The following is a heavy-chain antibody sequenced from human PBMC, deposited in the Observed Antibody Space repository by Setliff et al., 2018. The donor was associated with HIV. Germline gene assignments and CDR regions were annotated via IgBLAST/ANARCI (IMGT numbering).Heavy chain of an antibody. V-gene: IGHV4-59*01. D-gene: IGHD2-15*01. Sequence: ASETLSLTCTVSGDSITTNYWSWIRQSPGKGLEWIGSIYYGGCTNYNPSLKSRVTISLDTSRNQVFLNLTSVTAADTAVYYCARPIKAALRAGAFDVWGQGTMVTVSS. CDR1: GDSITTNY. CDR3: ARPIKAALRAGAFDV. J-gene: IGHJ3*01. CDR2: IYYGGCT.